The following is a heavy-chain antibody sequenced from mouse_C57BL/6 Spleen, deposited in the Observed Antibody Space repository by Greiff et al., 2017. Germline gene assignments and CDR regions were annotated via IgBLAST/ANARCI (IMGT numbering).Heavy chain of an antibody. Sequence: EVQLVESEGGLVQPGSSMKLSCTASGFTFSDYYMAWVRQAPEKGLEWVANINYDGSSTSYLDSLKSRFIISRDNAKNILYLQMSSLKSEDTATYYCAREAQMCHYFDYWGQGTTLTVSS. D-gene: IGHD6-1*01. CDR3: AREAQMCHYFDY. V-gene: IGHV5-16*01. J-gene: IGHJ2*01. CDR2: INYDGSST. CDR1: GFTFSDYY.